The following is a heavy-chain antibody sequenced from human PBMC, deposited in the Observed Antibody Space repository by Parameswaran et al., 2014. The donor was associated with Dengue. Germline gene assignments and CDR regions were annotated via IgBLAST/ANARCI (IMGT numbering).Heavy chain of an antibody. V-gene: IGHV4-34*01. D-gene: IGHD2-2*02. J-gene: IGHJ6*02. CDR2: INHSGST. Sequence: RWIRQPPGKGLEWIGEINHSGSTNYNPSLKSRVTISVDTSKNQFSLKLSSVTAADTAVYYCARGRTAAIRWGPYYYGMDVWGQGTTVTVSS. CDR3: ARGRTAAIRWGPYYYGMDV.